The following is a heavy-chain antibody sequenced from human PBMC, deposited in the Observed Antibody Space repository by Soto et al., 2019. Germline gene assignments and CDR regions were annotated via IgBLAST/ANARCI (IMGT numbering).Heavy chain of an antibody. CDR1: GGSISSSSYY. CDR2: IYYSGST. Sequence: QLQLQESGPGLVKPSETLSLTCTVSGGSISSSSYYWGWIRQPPGKGLEWIGSIYYSGSTYYNPSLKSRVTISVDTSKNQFSLKLSSVTAADTAVYYCATYWNYDYYYYGMDVWGQGTTVTVSS. CDR3: ATYWNYDYYYYGMDV. D-gene: IGHD1-7*01. J-gene: IGHJ6*02. V-gene: IGHV4-39*01.